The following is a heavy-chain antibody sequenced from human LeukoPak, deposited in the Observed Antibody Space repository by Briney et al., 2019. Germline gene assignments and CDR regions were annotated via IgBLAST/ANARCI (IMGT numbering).Heavy chain of an antibody. CDR3: SAGSGSYYSDY. Sequence: SETLSLTCTVSGASISSYYWSWIRQPPGKGLEWIRYIYYSGSTNYNPSLKSRVTISVDTSKNQFSLKLSSVTAADTAVYYCSAGSGSYYSDYWGQGTLVTVSS. D-gene: IGHD1-26*01. V-gene: IGHV4-59*08. CDR2: IYYSGST. J-gene: IGHJ4*02. CDR1: GASISSYY.